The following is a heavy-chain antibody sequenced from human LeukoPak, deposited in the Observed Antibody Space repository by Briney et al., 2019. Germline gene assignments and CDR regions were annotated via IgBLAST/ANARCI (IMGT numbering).Heavy chain of an antibody. CDR1: GGSISSYY. J-gene: IGHJ4*02. CDR2: IYYSGST. D-gene: IGHD6-19*01. Sequence: PSETLSLTCTVSGGSISSYYWSWIRQPPGKGLEWIGYIYYSGSTNYNPSLKSRVTISVDTSKNQFSLKLSSVTAADTAVYYCARVYSSGWYLGYWGQGTLVTVSS. CDR3: ARVYSSGWYLGY. V-gene: IGHV4-59*01.